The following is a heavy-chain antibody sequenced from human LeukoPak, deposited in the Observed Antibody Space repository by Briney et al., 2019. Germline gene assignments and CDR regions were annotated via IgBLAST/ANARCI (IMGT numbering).Heavy chain of an antibody. D-gene: IGHD1-26*01. CDR1: GFTFTSYS. CDR3: ARDGQWDLTYYLDY. Sequence: GGSLRLSCAGSGFTFTSYSLNWVRQAPGKGLELVSCISSHGNYIYYADSVKGRFTVPRDDATNSVFLQMNSLRAEDTGIYYCARDGQWDLTYYLDYWGQGILVTVSS. J-gene: IGHJ4*02. CDR2: ISSHGNYI. V-gene: IGHV3-21*01.